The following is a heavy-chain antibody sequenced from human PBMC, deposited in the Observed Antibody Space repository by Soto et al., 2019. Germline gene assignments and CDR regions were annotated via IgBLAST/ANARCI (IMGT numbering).Heavy chain of an antibody. CDR3: AKNGLRDSPSAIDS. Sequence: PGGSLRLSCATSGFTFSSNGMSWVRQAPGKGLDWVSGISGSGRNTYYADSVKGRFTISRDNSKNTLFLQMNSLRVEDTAVYYCAKNGLRDSPSAIDSSGQTPLVTVPS. J-gene: IGHJ4*02. D-gene: IGHD2-8*01. V-gene: IGHV3-23*01. CDR1: GFTFSSNG. CDR2: ISGSGRNT.